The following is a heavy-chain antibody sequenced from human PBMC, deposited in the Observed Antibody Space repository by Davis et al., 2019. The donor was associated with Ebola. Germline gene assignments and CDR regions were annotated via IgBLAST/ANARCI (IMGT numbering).Heavy chain of an antibody. CDR2: IRSKAYGGTT. D-gene: IGHD1-26*01. V-gene: IGHV3-49*04. Sequence: GSLRLSCTASGFTFGDYAMSWVRQAPGKGLEWVGFIRSKAYGGTTEYAASVKGRFTISRDDSKSIAYLQMNSLKTEDTAVYYCTRDSSQWELLYIFDYWGQGTLVTVSS. CDR3: TRDSSQWELLYIFDY. CDR1: GFTFGDYA. J-gene: IGHJ4*02.